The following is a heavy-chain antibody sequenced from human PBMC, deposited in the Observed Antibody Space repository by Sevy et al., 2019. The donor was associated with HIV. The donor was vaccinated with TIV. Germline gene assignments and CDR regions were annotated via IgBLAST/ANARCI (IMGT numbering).Heavy chain of an antibody. V-gene: IGHV3-30*18. D-gene: IGHD6-19*01. CDR1: GFTLNNYW. CDR3: AKAESSGWYALGY. J-gene: IGHJ4*02. Sequence: GGSLRLSCVASGFTLNNYWMHWVRQAPGKGLEWVAVISYDGSNKYYADSVKGRFTISRDNSKNTLYLQMNSLRAEDTAVYYCAKAESSGWYALGYWGQGTLVTVSS. CDR2: ISYDGSNK.